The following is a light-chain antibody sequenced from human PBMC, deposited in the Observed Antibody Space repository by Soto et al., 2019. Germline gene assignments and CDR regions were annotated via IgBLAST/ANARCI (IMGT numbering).Light chain of an antibody. CDR3: HVWDDNSDHTGV. J-gene: IGLJ3*02. V-gene: IGLV3-21*02. CDR2: HDR. Sequence: SYELTQPPSVSVAPGQTATITSGGNNIGTKSVHWYQQKPGQAPVLVVFHDRDRPSGIPDRFSGSHSGNTATLNISRVEAGDEADYYCHVWDDNSDHTGVFGVVTKQTVL. CDR1: NIGTKS.